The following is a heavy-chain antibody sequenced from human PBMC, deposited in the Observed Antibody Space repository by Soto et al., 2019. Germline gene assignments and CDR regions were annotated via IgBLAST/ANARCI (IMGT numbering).Heavy chain of an antibody. CDR3: ARDRSDYQY. V-gene: IGHV3-48*02. D-gene: IGHD3-22*01. CDR2: ISSSSSTI. Sequence: EVQLVESGGGLVQPGGSLRLSCAGSGFTFISYRMNWVRQAPGKGLEWVPYISSSSSTIYYAGSVKGRFTISRDNAKNSLYLQMSSRRDEDTAVYYCARDRSDYQYWGQGTLVTVSS. CDR1: GFTFISYR. J-gene: IGHJ4*02.